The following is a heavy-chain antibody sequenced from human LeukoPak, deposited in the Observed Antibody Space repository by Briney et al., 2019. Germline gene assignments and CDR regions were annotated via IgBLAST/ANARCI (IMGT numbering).Heavy chain of an antibody. CDR2: IKQDGSAK. D-gene: IGHD5-18*01. CDR3: ASEGDIGYGYLY. CDR1: GFTFSSYW. J-gene: IGHJ4*02. Sequence: PGGSLRLSCAASGFTFSSYWMSWVRLAPGKGLEWVANIKQDGSAKFYVESVKGRFTISRDNAKKSLYLQMNSLRAEDTAVYYCASEGDIGYGYLYWGQGTLVTVSS. V-gene: IGHV3-7*01.